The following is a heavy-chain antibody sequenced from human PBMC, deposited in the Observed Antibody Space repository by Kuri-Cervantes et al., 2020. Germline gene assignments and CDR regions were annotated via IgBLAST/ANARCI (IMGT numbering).Heavy chain of an antibody. D-gene: IGHD4-17*01. V-gene: IGHV3-30-3*01. J-gene: IGHJ4*02. CDR1: GFTFSSYA. CDR2: ISYDGSNK. CDR3: ARDNGFGGDSDY. Sequence: GESLKISCAASGFTFSSYAMHWVRQAPGKGLEWVAVISYDGSNKYYADSVKGRFTISRDNSKNTLYLQMNSLRAEDTAVYYCARDNGFGGDSDYWGQGTLVTVSS.